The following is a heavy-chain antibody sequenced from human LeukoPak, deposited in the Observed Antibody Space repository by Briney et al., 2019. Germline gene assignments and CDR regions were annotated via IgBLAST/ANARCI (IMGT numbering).Heavy chain of an antibody. CDR1: GYTFTNYY. CDR3: ARDGGSGSYYNVYDY. Sequence: GASVKVSCKASGYTFTNYYMHWVRQAPGQGLEWMGVFNPSGGSTSYAQKFQGRVTITRDTSTSTVYMELSSLRSEDTAVYYCARDGGSGSYYNVYDYWGQGTLVTVSS. CDR2: FNPSGGST. V-gene: IGHV1-46*01. D-gene: IGHD3-10*01. J-gene: IGHJ4*02.